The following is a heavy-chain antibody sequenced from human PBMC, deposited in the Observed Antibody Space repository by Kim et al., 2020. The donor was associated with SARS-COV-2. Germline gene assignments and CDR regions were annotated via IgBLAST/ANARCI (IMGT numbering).Heavy chain of an antibody. CDR2: FDPEDGET. D-gene: IGHD2-21*02. CDR1: GYTLTELS. CDR3: ATVDLSYCGGDSYS. J-gene: IGHJ4*02. V-gene: IGHV1-24*01. Sequence: ASVKVSCKVSGYTLTELSMHWVRQAPGKGLEWMGGFDPEDGETIYAQKFQGRVTMTEDTSTDTAYMELSSLRSEDTAVYYCATVDLSYCGGDSYSWGQGTLVTVSS.